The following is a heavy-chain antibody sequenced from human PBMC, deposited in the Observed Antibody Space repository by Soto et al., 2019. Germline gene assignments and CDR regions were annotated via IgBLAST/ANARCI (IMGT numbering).Heavy chain of an antibody. J-gene: IGHJ4*02. Sequence: SETLSLTCTVSGGSISSYYWSWIRQPPGKGLEWIGYIYYSGSTNYNPSLKSRVTISVDTSKNQFSLKLSSVTAADTAAYYCARGDIVATMPYFDYWGQGTLVTVSS. V-gene: IGHV4-59*01. CDR2: IYYSGST. D-gene: IGHD5-12*01. CDR3: ARGDIVATMPYFDY. CDR1: GGSISSYY.